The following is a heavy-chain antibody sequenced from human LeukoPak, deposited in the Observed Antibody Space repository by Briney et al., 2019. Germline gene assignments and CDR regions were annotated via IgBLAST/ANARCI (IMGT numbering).Heavy chain of an antibody. V-gene: IGHV1-24*01. CDR2: FDPEDGET. Sequence: ASVKVSCKVSGYTLTELSMHWVRQAPGKGLEWMGGFDPEDGETIYAQKFQGRVTITEDTSTDTAYMELSSLRSEDTAVYYCATRPSTNRYYCYGMDVWGQGTTVTVSS. CDR3: ATRPSTNRYYCYGMDV. D-gene: IGHD2-2*01. J-gene: IGHJ6*02. CDR1: GYTLTELS.